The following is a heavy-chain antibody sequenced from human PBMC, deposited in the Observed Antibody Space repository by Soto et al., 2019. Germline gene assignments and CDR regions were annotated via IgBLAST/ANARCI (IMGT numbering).Heavy chain of an antibody. CDR1: GFTFDDYA. Sequence: GGSLRLSCAASGFTFDDYAMHWVRQAPGKGLEWVSGISWNSGSIGYADSVKGRFTISRDNAKNSLYLQMNSLRAEDTALYYCAKAHSYYYGSGSYYKGDAFDIWGQGTMVTVSS. V-gene: IGHV3-9*01. J-gene: IGHJ3*02. D-gene: IGHD3-10*01. CDR3: AKAHSYYYGSGSYYKGDAFDI. CDR2: ISWNSGSI.